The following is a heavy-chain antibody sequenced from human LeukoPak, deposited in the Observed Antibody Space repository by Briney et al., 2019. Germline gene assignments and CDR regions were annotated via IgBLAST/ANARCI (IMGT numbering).Heavy chain of an antibody. CDR3: ARDLYGDYGLDY. V-gene: IGHV4-30-4*08. CDR2: IYYSGST. D-gene: IGHD4-17*01. Sequence: YWIGWVRQMPGKGLEWIGYIYYSGSTYYDPSLKSRVTISVDTSKNQFSLKLSSVTAADTAVYYCARDLYGDYGLDYWGQGTLVTVSS. CDR1: Y. J-gene: IGHJ4*02.